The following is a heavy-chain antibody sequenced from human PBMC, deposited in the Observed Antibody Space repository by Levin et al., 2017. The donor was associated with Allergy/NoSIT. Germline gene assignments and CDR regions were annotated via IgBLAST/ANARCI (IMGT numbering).Heavy chain of an antibody. Sequence: LSLTCAASGFTFSNAWMNWVRQAPGKGLEWVGRIKRKIDGATTDYAAPVKGRFTISRDDSENTLHLEMNSLTTEDTAVYYCTTNDRYDSWGQGTLVTVSS. CDR2: IKRKIDGATT. CDR1: GFTFSNAW. D-gene: IGHD6-25*01. V-gene: IGHV3-15*05. CDR3: TTNDRYDS. J-gene: IGHJ4*02.